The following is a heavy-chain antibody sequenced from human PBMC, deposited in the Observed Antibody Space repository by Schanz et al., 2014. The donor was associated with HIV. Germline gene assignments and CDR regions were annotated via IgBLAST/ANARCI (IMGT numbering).Heavy chain of an antibody. CDR2: ISESGGRT. V-gene: IGHV3-23*04. Sequence: VLLVESGGGVVQPGRSLRLSCAASGFAFNNYAMTWVRQAPGKGLEWVSSISESGGRTYYADSVNGRFTISRDNSKNTLYLQMTTLRIDDTAVYYCAKPEYDSRGSSQSHFDYWGQGTLVTVSS. CDR1: GFAFNNYA. CDR3: AKPEYDSRGSSQSHFDY. J-gene: IGHJ4*02. D-gene: IGHD3-22*01.